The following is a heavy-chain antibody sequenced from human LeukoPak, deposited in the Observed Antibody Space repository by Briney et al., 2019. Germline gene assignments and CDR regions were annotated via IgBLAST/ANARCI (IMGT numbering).Heavy chain of an antibody. CDR1: GFTVSSTY. Sequence: GGSLRLPCAASGFTVSSTYMAWVRQAPGKGLDWVSFIYGDHNAFYADSVKGRFTISRDNSKNTLYLQMNSLRAEDTAVYFCARGVLGVIPIDYWGQGTLVTVSS. J-gene: IGHJ4*02. V-gene: IGHV3-53*01. CDR2: IYGDHNA. D-gene: IGHD3-10*01. CDR3: ARGVLGVIPIDY.